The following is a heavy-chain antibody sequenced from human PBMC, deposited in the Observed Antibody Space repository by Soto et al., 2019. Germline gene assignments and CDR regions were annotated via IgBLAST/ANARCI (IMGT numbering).Heavy chain of an antibody. Sequence: GGSLRLSCAASGFSSSSYTFNWVRQAPGMGLEWVSSISSRSDYIYYADSVKGRFTVSRDNAKNSLFLQMSSLRSEDTAVYYCARVGGNLEYLSYFDYWGQGSLVTVSS. V-gene: IGHV3-21*01. CDR2: ISSRSDYI. D-gene: IGHD3-3*01. CDR3: ARVGGNLEYLSYFDY. J-gene: IGHJ4*02. CDR1: GFSSSSYT.